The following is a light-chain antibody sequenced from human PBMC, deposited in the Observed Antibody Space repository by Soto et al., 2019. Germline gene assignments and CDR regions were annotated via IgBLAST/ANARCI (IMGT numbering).Light chain of an antibody. V-gene: IGKV3-20*01. CDR1: QSVSSSY. Sequence: EIVLTQSPGTLSLSPGERATLSCRASQSVSSSYLAWYQQKPGQAPRLLIYGASSRATGIPDRFSGSGSGTAFTLSISRLEPEHFAVYYCQQYGSSPITFGQGTRLEIK. J-gene: IGKJ5*01. CDR2: GAS. CDR3: QQYGSSPIT.